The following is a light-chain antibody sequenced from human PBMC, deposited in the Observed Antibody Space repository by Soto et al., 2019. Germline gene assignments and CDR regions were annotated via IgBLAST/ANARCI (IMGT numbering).Light chain of an antibody. CDR3: QQYTKDTPGT. CDR2: YAA. J-gene: IGKJ1*01. Sequence: DIQITQSPSSLSASVGDRVTFTCRASQDISHYLAWYQERPGKVPKLLIYYAANLQSGVPSRFSGSGSGTDFTLTISSLQPEDVGTYYCQQYTKDTPGTFGQGTKVDIK. CDR1: QDISHY. V-gene: IGKV1-27*01.